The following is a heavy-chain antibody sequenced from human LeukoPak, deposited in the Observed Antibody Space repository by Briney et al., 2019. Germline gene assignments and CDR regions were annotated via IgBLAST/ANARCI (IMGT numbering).Heavy chain of an antibody. V-gene: IGHV3-15*01. J-gene: IGHJ4*02. Sequence: GSLRLSCAGSGFNFTNAWMSWVRQAPGKGLEWVGRIKSKVDGGTTDYGAPVEGRFTISRDDSKNKLYLQMNSLRIEDTAVYYCTIELYYDALTGYYSPPFDYWGQGTLVTVSS. CDR1: GFNFTNAW. CDR3: TIELYYDALTGYYSPPFDY. D-gene: IGHD3-9*01. CDR2: IKSKVDGGTT.